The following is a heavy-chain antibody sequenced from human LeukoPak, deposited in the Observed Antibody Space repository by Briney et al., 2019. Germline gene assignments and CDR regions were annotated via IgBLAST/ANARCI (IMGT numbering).Heavy chain of an antibody. CDR1: GYTFTGYY. V-gene: IGHV1-46*01. Sequence: GASVKVSCKASGYTFTGYYMHWVRQAPGQGLEWMGIINPSGGSTSYAQKFQGRVTMTRDTSTSTVYMELSSLRSEDTAVYYCARQGFGWQQLDLYYFDYWGQGTLVTVSS. CDR2: INPSGGST. D-gene: IGHD6-13*01. J-gene: IGHJ4*02. CDR3: ARQGFGWQQLDLYYFDY.